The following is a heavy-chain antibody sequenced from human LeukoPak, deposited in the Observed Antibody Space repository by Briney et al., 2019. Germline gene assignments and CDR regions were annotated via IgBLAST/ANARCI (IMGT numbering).Heavy chain of an antibody. J-gene: IGHJ3*02. V-gene: IGHV4-39*07. CDR1: GGSIGSSSYY. Sequence: PSETLSLTCTVSGGSIGSSSYYWGWIRQPPGKGLNWIGSIYYSGSTYYNPSLKSRVTISVDTSRDQFSLKLSSVTAADTAVYYCARDPSHHSGTFDIWGQGTMVTVSS. D-gene: IGHD2-15*01. CDR2: IYYSGST. CDR3: ARDPSHHSGTFDI.